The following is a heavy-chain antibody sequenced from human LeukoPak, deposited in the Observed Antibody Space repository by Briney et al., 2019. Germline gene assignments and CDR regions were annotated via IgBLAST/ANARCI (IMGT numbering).Heavy chain of an antibody. CDR3: TRDLLDYDVSTGLHHYYMDV. Sequence: GGSLRLSCVASGFTFSSYYMQWVRQDPRKGLVWVSRISGDGTNINYADAVRGRFTISRDNAKNTVYLQMNTLRVEDTAVYYCTRDLLDYDVSTGLHHYYMDVWGQGTTVTVSS. J-gene: IGHJ6*03. CDR2: ISGDGTNI. V-gene: IGHV3-74*01. D-gene: IGHD3-9*01. CDR1: GFTFSSYY.